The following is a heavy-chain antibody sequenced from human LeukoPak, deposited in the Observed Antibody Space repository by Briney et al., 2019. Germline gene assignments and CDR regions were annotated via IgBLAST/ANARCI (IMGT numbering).Heavy chain of an antibody. D-gene: IGHD6-19*01. CDR3: ARDGGSYSSGWYDYDAFDI. V-gene: IGHV3-11*04. Sequence: GGSLRLSCAASGFTFSDYYMSWIRQAPGKGLEWVSYISSSGSAIYYADSVKGRFTISRDNAKNSLYLQMNSLRAEDTAVYYCARDGGSYSSGWYDYDAFDIWGQGTMVTVSS. CDR1: GFTFSDYY. J-gene: IGHJ3*02. CDR2: ISSSGSAI.